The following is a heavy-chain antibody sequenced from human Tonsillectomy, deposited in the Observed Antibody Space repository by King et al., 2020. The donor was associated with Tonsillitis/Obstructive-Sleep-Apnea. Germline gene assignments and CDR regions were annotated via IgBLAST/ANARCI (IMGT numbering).Heavy chain of an antibody. CDR1: GFTVSSNY. CDR3: AKGGYSSSWYGAPLYYFDY. Sequence: QLVQSGGGLVQPGGSLRLSCAASGFTVSSNYMSWVRQAPGKGLEWVSVIYSGGSTYYADSVKGRFTISRDNSKNTLYLQMNSLRAEDTAVYYCAKGGYSSSWYGAPLYYFDYWGQGTLVTVSS. V-gene: IGHV3-66*01. J-gene: IGHJ4*02. D-gene: IGHD6-13*01. CDR2: IYSGGST.